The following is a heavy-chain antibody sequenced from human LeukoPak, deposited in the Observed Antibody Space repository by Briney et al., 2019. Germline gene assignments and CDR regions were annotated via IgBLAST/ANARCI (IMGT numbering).Heavy chain of an antibody. CDR1: GGSFSGYY. CDR2: INHSGST. Sequence: SETLSLTCAVYGGSFSGYYWSWIRQPPGKGLEWIGEINHSGSTNYNPSLKSRVTISVDTSKNQFSLKLSSVTAADTAVYYCAGGPPRGWYSSSSGVSWFDPWGQGTLVTVSS. V-gene: IGHV4-34*01. D-gene: IGHD6-6*01. CDR3: AGGPPRGWYSSSSGVSWFDP. J-gene: IGHJ5*02.